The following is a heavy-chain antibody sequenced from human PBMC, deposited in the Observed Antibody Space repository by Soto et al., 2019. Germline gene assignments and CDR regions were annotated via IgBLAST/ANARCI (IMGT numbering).Heavy chain of an antibody. V-gene: IGHV2-5*01. D-gene: IGHD6-19*01. CDR2: IYWNDDK. CDR1: GFSLSTSGVG. Sequence: VSGPTLVNPTQTLTLTCTLSGFSLSTSGVGVGWIRQPPGKALEWLALIYWNDDKRYSPSLKSRLTITKDTSKNQVVLTMTNMDPVDTATYYCAHKKHWLVFPGPWAFDYRGQGTLVTVSS. CDR3: AHKKHWLVFPGPWAFDY. J-gene: IGHJ4*02.